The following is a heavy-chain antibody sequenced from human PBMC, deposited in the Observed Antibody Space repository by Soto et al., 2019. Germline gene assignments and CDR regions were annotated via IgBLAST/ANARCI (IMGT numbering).Heavy chain of an antibody. V-gene: IGHV3-23*01. D-gene: IGHD6-6*01. CDR1: GFTFSSYA. Sequence: GGSLRLSCAASGFTFSSYAMSWVRQAPGKGLEWVSAISGSGGSTYYADSVKGRFTISRDNSKNTLYLQMNSLRAEDAAVYYCAKARFRYSSSWTDFDYWGQGTLVTVSS. J-gene: IGHJ4*02. CDR3: AKARFRYSSSWTDFDY. CDR2: ISGSGGST.